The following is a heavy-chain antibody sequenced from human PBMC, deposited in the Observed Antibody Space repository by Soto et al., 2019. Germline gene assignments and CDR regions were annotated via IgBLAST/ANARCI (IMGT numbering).Heavy chain of an antibody. CDR2: INEHGSET. V-gene: IGHV3-7*02. CDR1: ELTFRNEW. J-gene: IGHJ4*02. D-gene: IGHD3-3*01. Sequence: EVQLVESGGDLVQPGGSLRLSCVVSELTFRNEWMTWVRQAPGKGLEWVANINEHGSETYYVDSVKGRFIISRDNAKNSLFLQMNSLRAEDTAVYYCATHSRFKKDYLGQGTLVNVSS. CDR3: ATHSRFKKDY.